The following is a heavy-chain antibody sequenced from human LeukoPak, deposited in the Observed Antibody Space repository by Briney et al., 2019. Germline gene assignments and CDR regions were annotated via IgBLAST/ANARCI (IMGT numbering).Heavy chain of an antibody. J-gene: IGHJ4*02. Sequence: PSETLSLTCTVSGDSISSHYWSWIRQPPGKGLEWIGYIYYSGSTNYNPSLKSRVTISVDTSKNQFSLKLSSVTAADTAVYYCARAMRYYYFDYWGQGTLVTVSS. CDR1: GDSISSHY. D-gene: IGHD2-15*01. CDR2: IYYSGST. V-gene: IGHV4-59*11. CDR3: ARAMRYYYFDY.